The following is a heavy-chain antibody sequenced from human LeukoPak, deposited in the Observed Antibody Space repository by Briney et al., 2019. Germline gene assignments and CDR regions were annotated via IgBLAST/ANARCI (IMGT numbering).Heavy chain of an antibody. CDR2: IRSKPTSYAT. J-gene: IGHJ4*02. V-gene: IGHV3-73*01. Sequence: GGSLRLSCAASGFTFSAPTMHWVRQASGRGLEWVGRIRSKPTSYATAYGASVEGRFTISRDDSKNTAYLQVNSLKTEDTAVYYCTMSGNYQYFDYWGQGTLVTVSS. CDR1: GFTFSAPT. D-gene: IGHD1-26*01. CDR3: TMSGNYQYFDY.